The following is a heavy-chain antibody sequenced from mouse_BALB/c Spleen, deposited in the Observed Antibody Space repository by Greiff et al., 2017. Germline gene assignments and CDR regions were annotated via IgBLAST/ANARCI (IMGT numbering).Heavy chain of an antibody. CDR1: GFTFSSYG. V-gene: IGHV5-6-3*01. D-gene: IGHD2-1*01. Sequence: EVHLVESGGGLVQPGGSLKLSCAASGFTFSSYGMSWVRQTPDKRLELVATINSNGGSTYYPDSVKGRFTISRDNAKNTLYLQMSSLKSEDTAMYYCARDYGNYYYYAMDYWGQGTSVTVSS. CDR2: INSNGGST. CDR3: ARDYGNYYYYAMDY. J-gene: IGHJ4*01.